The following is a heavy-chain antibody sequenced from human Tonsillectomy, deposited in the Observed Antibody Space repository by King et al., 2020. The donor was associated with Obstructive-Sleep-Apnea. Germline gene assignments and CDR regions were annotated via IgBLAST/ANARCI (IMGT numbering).Heavy chain of an antibody. V-gene: IGHV3-7*01. D-gene: IGHD6-13*01. CDR1: RFTFRDFW. CDR3: ARDGVAAASDY. CDR2: MNGDGREK. J-gene: IGHJ4*02. Sequence: VQLVESGGGLVQPGGSLRLSCAASRFTFRDFWMTWVRQAPGKGLEWVANMNGDGREKHYVDSVKGRFTISRDNAKNSLYLQMDSVRAEDTALYYCARDGVAAASDYWGQGTLVTVSS.